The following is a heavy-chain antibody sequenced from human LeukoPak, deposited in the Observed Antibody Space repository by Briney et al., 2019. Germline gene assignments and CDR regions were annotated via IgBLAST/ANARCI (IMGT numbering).Heavy chain of an antibody. CDR1: GYTFTGYY. D-gene: IGHD3-10*01. CDR3: ARDSGEVPDY. V-gene: IGHV1-2*02. Sequence: ASVKVSCKTSGYTFTGYYMHWVRQAPGQGLEWMGWINPNNGGTKYAQNFQGRVTMTRDTSISTAYMELDRLRFDDTAVYYCARDSGEVPDYWGQGTLVTVSS. CDR2: INPNNGGT. J-gene: IGHJ4*02.